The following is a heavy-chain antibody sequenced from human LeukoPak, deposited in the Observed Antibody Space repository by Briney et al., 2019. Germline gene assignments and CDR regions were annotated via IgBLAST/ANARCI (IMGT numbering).Heavy chain of an antibody. D-gene: IGHD6-13*01. J-gene: IGHJ6*03. V-gene: IGHV1-69*05. CDR2: IIPIFGTA. CDR3: ATAAAALNYYYYYYMDV. Sequence: ASAKVSCKASGGTFSSYAISWVRQAPGQGLEWMGGIIPIFGTANYAQKFQGRVTITTDESTSTAYMELSSLRSEDTAVYYCATAAAALNYYYYYYMDVWGKGTTVTVSS. CDR1: GGTFSSYA.